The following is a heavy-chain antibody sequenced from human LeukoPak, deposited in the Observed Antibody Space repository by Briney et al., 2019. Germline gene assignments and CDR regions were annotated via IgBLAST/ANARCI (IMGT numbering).Heavy chain of an antibody. J-gene: IGHJ4*02. V-gene: IGHV3-23*01. Sequence: GGSLRLSCAASGFTFSSYGMSWVRQAPGKGLEWVSAISGSGGSTYYADSVKGRFTISRDNSKNTLYLQMNSLRAEDTAVYYCAKNSAGFWSGYPTAIDYWGQGTLVTVSS. D-gene: IGHD3-3*01. CDR3: AKNSAGFWSGYPTAIDY. CDR1: GFTFSSYG. CDR2: ISGSGGST.